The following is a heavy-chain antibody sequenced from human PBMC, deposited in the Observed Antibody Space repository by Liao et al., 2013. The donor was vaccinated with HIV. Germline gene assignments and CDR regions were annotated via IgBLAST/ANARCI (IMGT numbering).Heavy chain of an antibody. J-gene: IGHJ4*02. V-gene: IGHV4-59*01. D-gene: IGHD3-10*01. CDR3: ARAPYYYGSGSYSNSIPFDY. CDR2: IDYSGST. Sequence: QVHLQESGPGLVKPSETLSLTCIVSGGSISTYYWSWIRQPPGKALEWIGYIDYSGSTNYSPSLRSRVTISVDTSKNHFSLKLSSVTAADTAVYYCARAPYYYGSGSYSNSIPFDYWGQGTLVTVSS. CDR1: GGSISTYY.